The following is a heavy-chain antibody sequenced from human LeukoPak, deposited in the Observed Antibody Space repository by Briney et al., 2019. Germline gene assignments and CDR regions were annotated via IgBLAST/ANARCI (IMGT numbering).Heavy chain of an antibody. V-gene: IGHV1-18*01. D-gene: IGHD3-10*01. J-gene: IGHJ4*02. Sequence: GASVKVSCKASNYTFTSYGISWVRQAPGQGLEWMAWINAYNGDTNYAQKFQGRVTLTTDTPTSTAYMELRSLRSDDTAVYYCARDGSGVWFDYWGQGTLVTVSS. CDR1: NYTFTSYG. CDR2: INAYNGDT. CDR3: ARDGSGVWFDY.